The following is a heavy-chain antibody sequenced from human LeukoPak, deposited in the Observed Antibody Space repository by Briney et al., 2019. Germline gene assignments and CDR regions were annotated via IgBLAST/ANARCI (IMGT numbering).Heavy chain of an antibody. Sequence: GGSLRLSCVASGFTFSTYEMNWVRQAPGKGLEWVSYISGSGSTIYYADSVKGRFTISRDNAKNSLYLQLSSLRAEDTAMYYCARVEGYCSGGSCYGMDVWGQGTTVTVSS. CDR3: ARVEGYCSGGSCYGMDV. D-gene: IGHD2-15*01. V-gene: IGHV3-48*03. CDR1: GFTFSTYE. J-gene: IGHJ6*02. CDR2: ISGSGSTI.